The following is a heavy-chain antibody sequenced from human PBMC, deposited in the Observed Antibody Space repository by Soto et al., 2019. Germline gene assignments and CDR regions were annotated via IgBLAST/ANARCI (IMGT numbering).Heavy chain of an antibody. CDR2: IYPGDSDT. Sequence: GESLKISCKGSGYSFTSYWIGWVRQMPGKGLEWMGIIYPGDSDTRYSPSFQGQVTISADKSISTAYLQWSSLKASDTAMYYCARAGYYDILTGYPHADYYYPGMDVWGQGTTVTVSS. J-gene: IGHJ6*02. D-gene: IGHD3-9*01. CDR1: GYSFTSYW. V-gene: IGHV5-51*01. CDR3: ARAGYYDILTGYPHADYYYPGMDV.